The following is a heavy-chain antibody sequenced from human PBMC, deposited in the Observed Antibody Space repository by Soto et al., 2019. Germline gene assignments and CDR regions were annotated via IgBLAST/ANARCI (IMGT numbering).Heavy chain of an antibody. Sequence: SETLSLTCSVFGGSTSPYYGSWIRQSPGKGLEWIANIYYRGNTNYNPSLESRVTISIDTSKNQFSLKLNSLTAADTAVYYCARHSKKTGDFDYYYGMDVWGQGTTVTVSS. CDR3: ARHSKKTGDFDYYYGMDV. J-gene: IGHJ6*02. CDR1: GGSTSPYY. V-gene: IGHV4-59*08. CDR2: IYYRGNT. D-gene: IGHD7-27*01.